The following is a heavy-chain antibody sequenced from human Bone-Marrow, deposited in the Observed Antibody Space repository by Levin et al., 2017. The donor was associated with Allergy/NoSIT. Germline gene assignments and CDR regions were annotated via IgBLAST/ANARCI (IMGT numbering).Heavy chain of an antibody. CDR1: GFTFSSYS. CDR3: ARESLPLYGDYVWPGNSDYYGMDG. D-gene: IGHD4-17*01. J-gene: IGHJ6*02. Sequence: SCAASGFTFSSYSMNWVRQAPGKGLEWVSSISSSSSYIYYADSVKGRFTISRDNAKNSLYLQMNSLRAEDTAVYYCARESLPLYGDYVWPGNSDYYGMDGWGQGTTVTVSS. CDR2: ISSSSSYI. V-gene: IGHV3-21*01.